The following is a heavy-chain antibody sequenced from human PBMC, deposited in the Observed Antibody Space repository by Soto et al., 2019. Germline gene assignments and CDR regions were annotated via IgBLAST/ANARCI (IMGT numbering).Heavy chain of an antibody. J-gene: IGHJ4*02. CDR1: GITFSSYA. Sequence: GGSLRLSCAASGITFSSYAMYWVRQAPGKGLEWVAVISYDGSNKYYADSVKGRFTISRDNSKNTLYLQMNSLRAEDTAVYYCARAITMMFLAPAYWGQGTLVTVSS. V-gene: IGHV3-30*04. CDR2: ISYDGSNK. D-gene: IGHD3-22*01. CDR3: ARAITMMFLAPAY.